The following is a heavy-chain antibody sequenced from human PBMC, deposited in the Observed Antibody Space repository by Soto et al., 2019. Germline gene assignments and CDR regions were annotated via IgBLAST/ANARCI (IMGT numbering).Heavy chain of an antibody. CDR1: GFTFSTYA. D-gene: IGHD6-19*01. J-gene: IGHJ4*02. CDR2: ISYDGSNK. Sequence: QVQLVESGGGVVQPGRSLRLSCAASGFTFSTYAMHWVRQAPGKGLEWVAVISYDGSNKYYADSVKGRFTISRDNSKNTLYLQMNSLRAEDTAVYYCARDKSPYSSGWHNRHFDYWGQGTPVTVSS. CDR3: ARDKSPYSSGWHNRHFDY. V-gene: IGHV3-30-3*01.